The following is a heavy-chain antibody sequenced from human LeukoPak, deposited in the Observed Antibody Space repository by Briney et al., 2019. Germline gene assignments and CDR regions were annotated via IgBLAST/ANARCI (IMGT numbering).Heavy chain of an antibody. V-gene: IGHV3-20*04. CDR2: INWNGGST. Sequence: PGGSPRLSCAASGFTFDDYGMSWVRQAPGKGLEWVSGINWNGGSTGYADSVKGRFTISRDNAKNSLYLQMNSLRAEDTALYYCARGSYYGSGSLDNFDYWGQGTLVTVSS. CDR3: ARGSYYGSGSLDNFDY. D-gene: IGHD3-10*01. J-gene: IGHJ4*02. CDR1: GFTFDDYG.